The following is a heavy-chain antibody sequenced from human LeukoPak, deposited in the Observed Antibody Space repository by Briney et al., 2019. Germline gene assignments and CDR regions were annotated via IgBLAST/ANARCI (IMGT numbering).Heavy chain of an antibody. Sequence: GESLKISCKGSGYSFTSYWIGWVRPMPGKGLEWMGIIYPGDSDTRYSPSFQGQVTISADKSISTAYLQWSSLKASDTAMYYCARHRGGDYYGSGSSPDYWGQGTLVTVSS. CDR1: GYSFTSYW. CDR2: IYPGDSDT. J-gene: IGHJ4*02. CDR3: ARHRGGDYYGSGSSPDY. V-gene: IGHV5-51*01. D-gene: IGHD3-10*01.